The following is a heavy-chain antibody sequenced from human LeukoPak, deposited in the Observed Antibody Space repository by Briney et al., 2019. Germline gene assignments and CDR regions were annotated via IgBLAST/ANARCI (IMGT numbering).Heavy chain of an antibody. CDR1: GGSISSGSYY. Sequence: SETLSLTCTVSGGSISSGSYYWSWIRQPAGKGLEWIGRIYTSGSTNYNPSLKSRVTISVDTSKNQFSLKLSSVTAADTAVYYCARRRGQGGGSSVDYWGQGTLVTVSS. V-gene: IGHV4-61*02. D-gene: IGHD1-26*01. CDR2: IYTSGST. CDR3: ARRRGQGGGSSVDY. J-gene: IGHJ4*02.